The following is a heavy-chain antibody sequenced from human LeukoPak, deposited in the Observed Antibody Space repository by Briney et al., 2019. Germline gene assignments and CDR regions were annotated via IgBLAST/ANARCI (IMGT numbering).Heavy chain of an antibody. D-gene: IGHD2-2*01. J-gene: IGHJ6*03. Sequence: PGGSLRLSCAASGFTFITYWMTWVRQAPGKGLEWVANINQDGSEKYYVDSVKGRFSISRDNAKRSLCLQMNSLRAEDTAVYYCARDRVEYCSSTSCFGRRGYYMDVWGKGTTVTISS. CDR1: GFTFITYW. CDR2: INQDGSEK. CDR3: ARDRVEYCSSTSCFGRRGYYMDV. V-gene: IGHV3-7*01.